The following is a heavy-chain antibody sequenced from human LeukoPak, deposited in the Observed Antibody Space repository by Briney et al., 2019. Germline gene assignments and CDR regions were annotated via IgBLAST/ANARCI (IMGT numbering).Heavy chain of an antibody. J-gene: IGHJ4*02. D-gene: IGHD1-26*01. CDR1: GGSISSYS. CDR3: ARGKVGATPFDY. V-gene: IGHV4-59*01. CDR2: MSYSGTT. Sequence: SETLYLTCTVSGGSISSYSWSWVRQPPGKGLEWIAYMSYSGTTNYNPSLKSRVTISVDTSKNQFSLKLSSVTAADTAVYYCARGKVGATPFDYWGQGTLVTVSS.